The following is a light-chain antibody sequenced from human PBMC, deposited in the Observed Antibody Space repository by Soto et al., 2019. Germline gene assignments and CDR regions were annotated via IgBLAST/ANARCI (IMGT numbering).Light chain of an antibody. CDR3: QQYYSTPPT. CDR1: QSVLYSSNNRNY. CDR2: WAS. Sequence: DIVMTQSPDSLAVSLGERATINCKSSQSVLYSSNNRNYLAWYQQKPGQPPRLLIYWASTRESGVPDRFSGSGSETDFTLTISRLQAEDVAVYYCQQYYSTPPTFGQXXKV. J-gene: IGKJ1*01. V-gene: IGKV4-1*01.